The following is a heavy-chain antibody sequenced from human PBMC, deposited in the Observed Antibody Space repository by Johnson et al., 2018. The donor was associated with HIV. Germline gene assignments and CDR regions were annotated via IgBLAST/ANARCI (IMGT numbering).Heavy chain of an antibody. CDR1: GFTFSSYA. J-gene: IGHJ3*02. CDR2: ISYDGSNK. V-gene: IGHV3-30*04. D-gene: IGHD3-22*01. CDR3: AKDHYYDSSGYFDAFDI. Sequence: VQLVESGGGVVQPGRSLRLSCAASGFTFSSYAMHWVRQAPGKGLEWVAVISYDGSNKYYADSVKGRFTISRDNSKNTLYLQMNSLRAEDTAVYYCAKDHYYDSSGYFDAFDIWGQGTMVTVSS.